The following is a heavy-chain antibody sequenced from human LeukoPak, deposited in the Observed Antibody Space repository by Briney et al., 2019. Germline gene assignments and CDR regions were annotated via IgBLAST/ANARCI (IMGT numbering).Heavy chain of an antibody. V-gene: IGHV3-23*01. J-gene: IGHJ4*02. D-gene: IGHD5-12*01. CDR3: AKERGVDIVATGPFDY. CDR2: ISGSGGST. CDR1: GFTFSSYA. Sequence: GGSLRLSCAASGFTFSSYAMSWVRQAPGKGLEWVSAISGSGGSTYYADSVKGRFTITRDNSKNTLYLQMNSLRAEDTAVYYCAKERGVDIVATGPFDYWGQGTLVTVSS.